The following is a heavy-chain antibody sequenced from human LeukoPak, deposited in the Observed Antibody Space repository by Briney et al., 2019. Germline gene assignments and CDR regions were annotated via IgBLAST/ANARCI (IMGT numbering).Heavy chain of an antibody. V-gene: IGHV3-9*01. CDR2: ISWNSGSI. CDR1: GFTFDDYA. J-gene: IGHJ6*03. D-gene: IGHD4-11*01. Sequence: GRSLRLSCAASGFTFDDYAMHWVRQAPGKGLEWVSGISWNSGSIGHADSVKGRFTISRDNAKNSLYLQMNGLRAEDTALYYCAKGRDSNYYYYYMDVWGKGTTVTVSS. CDR3: AKGRDSNYYYYYMDV.